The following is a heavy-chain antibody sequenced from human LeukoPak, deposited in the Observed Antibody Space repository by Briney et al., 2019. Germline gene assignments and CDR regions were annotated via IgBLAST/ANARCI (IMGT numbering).Heavy chain of an antibody. Sequence: GGSLRLSCAASGFTFSSHALSWVRQAPGKGPEWVSSIGDTGDSTNYADAVKGRFTMSRDKSKNTLYLQMNSLRADDTAVYYCAKHWGSSAYYFLFDFWGQGTLATVSS. V-gene: IGHV3-23*01. J-gene: IGHJ4*02. CDR2: IGDTGDST. CDR3: AKHWGSSAYYFLFDF. CDR1: GFTFSSHA. D-gene: IGHD3-22*01.